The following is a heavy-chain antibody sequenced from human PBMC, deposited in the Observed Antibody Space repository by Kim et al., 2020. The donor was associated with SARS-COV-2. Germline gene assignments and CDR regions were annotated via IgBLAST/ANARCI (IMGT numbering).Heavy chain of an antibody. D-gene: IGHD6-13*01. V-gene: IGHV4-34*01. CDR3: ARDGLIAAAGTGY. J-gene: IGHJ4*02. CDR1: GGSFSGYY. Sequence: SETLSLTCAVYGGSFSGYYWSWIRQPPGKGLEWIGEINHSGSTNYNPSLKSRVTISVDTSKNQFSLKLSSVTAADTAVYYCARDGLIAAAGTGYWGQGTLVTVSS. CDR2: INHSGST.